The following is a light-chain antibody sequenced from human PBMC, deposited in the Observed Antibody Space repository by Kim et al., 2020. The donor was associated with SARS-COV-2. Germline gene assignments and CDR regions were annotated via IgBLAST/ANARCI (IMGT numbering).Light chain of an antibody. CDR1: QSVSTTY. CDR3: QHYGSSFT. Sequence: SLSPGERATLSCRASQSVSTTYLAWYQQKPGQAPRLLIYATSYRATGIPDRFTGSGSGTDFTLTISRLEPEDFAVYYCQHYGSSFTFGPGTKLEI. J-gene: IGKJ3*01. CDR2: ATS. V-gene: IGKV3-20*01.